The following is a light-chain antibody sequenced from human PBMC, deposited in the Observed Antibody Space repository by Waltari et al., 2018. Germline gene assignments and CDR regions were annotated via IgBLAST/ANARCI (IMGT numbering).Light chain of an antibody. CDR3: SSYASSTTYI. CDR2: EVS. Sequence: QAALTQSPSVSGSPGQSVTISCTGTSSDIGGYTRFSWYQHHPGKAPKLMIYEVSNRPSGVSDRFSGSKSGNTASLIISGLQTEDEADYYCSSYASSTTYIFGAGTRLTVL. J-gene: IGLJ1*01. CDR1: SSDIGGYTR. V-gene: IGLV2-14*01.